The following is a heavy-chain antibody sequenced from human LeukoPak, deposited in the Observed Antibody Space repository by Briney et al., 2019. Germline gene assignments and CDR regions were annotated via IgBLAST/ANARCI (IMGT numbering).Heavy chain of an antibody. Sequence: GASVKVSCKASGYTFTSYYMHWVRQAPGQGLEWMGIINPSGGSTSYAQKFQGRVTMTRDMSTSTDYMELSSLRSEDTAVYYCARGGSYGSSRPYYFDYWGQGTLVTVSS. D-gene: IGHD5-18*01. V-gene: IGHV1-46*01. J-gene: IGHJ4*02. CDR1: GYTFTSYY. CDR3: ARGGSYGSSRPYYFDY. CDR2: INPSGGST.